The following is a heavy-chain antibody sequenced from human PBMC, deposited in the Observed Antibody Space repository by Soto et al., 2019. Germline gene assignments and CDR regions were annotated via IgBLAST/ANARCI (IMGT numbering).Heavy chain of an antibody. D-gene: IGHD2-15*01. CDR1: GFSLSTSGVG. CDR2: IYWDNDE. J-gene: IGHJ6*02. Sequence: QITLKESGPTLVKPTQTLTLTCTFSGFSLSTSGVGVAWIRQPPGKALEWLALIYWDNDERYSPSLRSRLTITKDAYHNKVVLTWSNMDPVDTATYYCAHKGGRGAGMDVWGQGTTVTVS. CDR3: AHKGGRGAGMDV. V-gene: IGHV2-5*02.